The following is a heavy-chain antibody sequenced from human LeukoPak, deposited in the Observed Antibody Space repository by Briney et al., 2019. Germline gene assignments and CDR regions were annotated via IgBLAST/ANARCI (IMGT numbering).Heavy chain of an antibody. J-gene: IGHJ4*02. Sequence: SETLSLTCTVSGGSISSYYWSWIRQPPGKGLEWIGYIYYSGSTNYNPSLKSRVTISVDTSKNQFSLKLSSVTAADTAVYYCATELVLGYHLYYFDYWGQGTLVTVSS. CDR3: ATELVLGYHLYYFDY. CDR1: GGSISSYY. V-gene: IGHV4-59*12. CDR2: IYYSGST. D-gene: IGHD6-6*01.